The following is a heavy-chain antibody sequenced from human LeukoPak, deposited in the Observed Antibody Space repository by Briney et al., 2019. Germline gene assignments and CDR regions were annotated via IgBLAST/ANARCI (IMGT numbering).Heavy chain of an antibody. CDR2: ISSSSYI. V-gene: IGHV3-21*01. CDR1: GFTFSSYS. Sequence: GGSLRLSCAASGFTFSSYSMNWVRQAPGKGLEWVSSISSSSYIYYADSVKGRFTISRDNAKNSPYLQMNSLRAEDTAVYYCASPGPGIAAAGTFDYWGQGTLVTVSS. CDR3: ASPGPGIAAAGTFDY. D-gene: IGHD6-13*01. J-gene: IGHJ4*02.